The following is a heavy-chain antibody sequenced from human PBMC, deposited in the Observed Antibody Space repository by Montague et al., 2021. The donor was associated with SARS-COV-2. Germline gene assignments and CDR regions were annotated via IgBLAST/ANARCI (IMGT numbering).Heavy chain of an antibody. V-gene: IGHV4-31*03. CDR3: ARAHITTIVVVDAFDI. CDR1: GGSISSGGYY. Sequence: TLSLTCTVSGGSISSGGYYWSWIRQHPGKGLEWIGYIYYSGSTYYNPSLKSRVTISVDTSKNQFSLKLSSVTAADTAVYYCARAHITTIVVVDAFDIWGQGTMVTVSS. D-gene: IGHD3-22*01. J-gene: IGHJ3*02. CDR2: IYYSGST.